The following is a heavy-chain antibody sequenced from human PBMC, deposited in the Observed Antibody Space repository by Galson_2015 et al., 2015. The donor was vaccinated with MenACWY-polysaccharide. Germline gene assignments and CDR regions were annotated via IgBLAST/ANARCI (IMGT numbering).Heavy chain of an antibody. CDR2: MNPNSGNT. D-gene: IGHD3-16*02. J-gene: IGHJ4*02. CDR3: ARGSGDYVWGSYRYPFDY. CDR1: GYTFTSYD. V-gene: IGHV1-8*01. Sequence: SVKVSCKASGYTFTSYDINWVRQATGQGLEWMGWMNPNSGNTGYAQKFQGRVTMTRNTSISTAYMELSSLRSEDTAVHYCARGSGDYVWGSYRYPFDYWGQGTLVTVSS.